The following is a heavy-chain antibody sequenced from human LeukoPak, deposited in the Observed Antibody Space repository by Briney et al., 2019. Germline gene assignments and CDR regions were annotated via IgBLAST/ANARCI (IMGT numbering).Heavy chain of an antibody. D-gene: IGHD2-21*02. Sequence: ASETLSLTCTVSGGSISSGGYYWSWIRQHPGKGLEWIGYIYYSGSTYYNPSLKSRVTISVDTSKNQFSLKLSSVTAADTAVYYRARTRSGGDAEYFQHWGQGTLVTVSS. J-gene: IGHJ1*01. CDR2: IYYSGST. V-gene: IGHV4-31*03. CDR3: ARTRSGGDAEYFQH. CDR1: GGSISSGGYY.